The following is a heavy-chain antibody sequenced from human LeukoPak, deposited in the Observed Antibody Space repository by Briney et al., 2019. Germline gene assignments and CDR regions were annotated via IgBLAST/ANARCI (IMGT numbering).Heavy chain of an antibody. Sequence: GGSLRLSCSVSGFTVSNDYVSWVRQAPGKGLEWVSVVYPRGQTYYADSVKGRFTLSRDTLTNTLHLQMNSLRVEDTAVYYCARQTPEYYFGSGRKFDSWGQGTLVTVSS. CDR2: VYPRGQT. CDR3: ARQTPEYYFGSGRKFDS. J-gene: IGHJ4*02. D-gene: IGHD3-10*01. CDR1: GFTVSNDY. V-gene: IGHV3-66*04.